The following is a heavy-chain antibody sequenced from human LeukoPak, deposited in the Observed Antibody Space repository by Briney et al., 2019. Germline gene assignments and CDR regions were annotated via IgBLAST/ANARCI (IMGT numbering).Heavy chain of an antibody. CDR1: GFTFSSYA. J-gene: IGHJ4*02. CDR3: AREDTAMVPDY. CDR2: IYYSGST. D-gene: IGHD5-18*01. Sequence: GSLRLSCAASGFTFSSYAMSWVRQPPGKGLEWIGSIYYSGSTYYSPSLRGRVTISVDTSKNQFSLKVSSVTAADTAVYYCAREDTAMVPDYWGQGTLVTVSS. V-gene: IGHV4-39*02.